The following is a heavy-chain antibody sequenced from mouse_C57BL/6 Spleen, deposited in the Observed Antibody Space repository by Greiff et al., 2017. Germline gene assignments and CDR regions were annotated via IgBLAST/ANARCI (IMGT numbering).Heavy chain of an antibody. J-gene: IGHJ1*03. V-gene: IGHV2-3*01. D-gene: IGHD1-1*01. CDR2: IWGDGST. CDR1: GFSLTSYG. CDR3: AKTLYGSRRWYFDV. Sequence: VQLKESGPGLVAPSQSLSITCTVSGFSLTSYGVSWVRQPPGKGLEWLGVIWGDGSTNYHSALISRLSSSKDNSKSEVFLKLNHLHTDDTATSYCAKTLYGSRRWYFDVWGTGTTVTVSS.